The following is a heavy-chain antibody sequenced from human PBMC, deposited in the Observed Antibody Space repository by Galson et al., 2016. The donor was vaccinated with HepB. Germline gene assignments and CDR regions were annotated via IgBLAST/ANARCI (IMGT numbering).Heavy chain of an antibody. V-gene: IGHV3-30-3*01. CDR1: GFIFSDYV. CDR2: ISSDGNNK. D-gene: IGHD4-17*01. CDR3: ARVATVTTFYYYYGMDV. J-gene: IGHJ6*02. Sequence: SLRLSCAASGFIFSDYVMNWVRQGPGKGLEWVAVISSDGNNKYYADSVKGRFIISRDNSKNTLYLQMNSLRAEDTAVYYCARVATVTTFYYYYGMDVWGQGTTVTVSS.